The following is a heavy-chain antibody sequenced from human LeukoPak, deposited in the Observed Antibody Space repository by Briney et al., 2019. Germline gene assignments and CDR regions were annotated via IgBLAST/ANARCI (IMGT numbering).Heavy chain of an antibody. CDR2: IGASGGST. Sequence: GGSLRLSCAASGFSFSNYAMFWVRQAPGKGLEWVSGIGASGGSTYYADSVKGRFTISRDNSKNTLYLQMNSLRTEDTAVYYCAKAEGYDILTGLDYWGQGTLVTVSS. J-gene: IGHJ4*02. D-gene: IGHD3-9*01. CDR1: GFSFSNYA. V-gene: IGHV3-23*01. CDR3: AKAEGYDILTGLDY.